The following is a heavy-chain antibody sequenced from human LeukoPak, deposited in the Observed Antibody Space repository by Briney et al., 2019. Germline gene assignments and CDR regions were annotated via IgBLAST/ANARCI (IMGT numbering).Heavy chain of an antibody. D-gene: IGHD4-17*01. J-gene: IGHJ4*02. Sequence: AGGSLRLSCAASGFTFSSYWMSWVRQAPGKGLGWVANIKQDGSEKYYVDSLKGRLTISRDNAKNSLYLQMNSLRAEDTAVYYCARVGRYGDYDYWGQGTLVTVSS. CDR3: ARVGRYGDYDY. CDR1: GFTFSSYW. V-gene: IGHV3-7*01. CDR2: IKQDGSEK.